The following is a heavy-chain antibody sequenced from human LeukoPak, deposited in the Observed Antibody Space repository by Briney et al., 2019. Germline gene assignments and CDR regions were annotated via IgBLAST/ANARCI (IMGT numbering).Heavy chain of an antibody. CDR3: ARGTYDHIWGSYRPYYYYYMDV. CDR1: GGSLSSYY. V-gene: IGHV4-4*07. Sequence: SDTLSLTCTVSGGSLSSYYGRWLRQPAGKGLEGWGRIYSSGSTNYNPSLKSRVTMSVDTSKNQFSLKLSSVTAAATAVYSCARGTYDHIWGSYRPYYYYYMDVWGKGTTVTVSS. CDR2: IYSSGST. J-gene: IGHJ6*03. D-gene: IGHD3-16*02.